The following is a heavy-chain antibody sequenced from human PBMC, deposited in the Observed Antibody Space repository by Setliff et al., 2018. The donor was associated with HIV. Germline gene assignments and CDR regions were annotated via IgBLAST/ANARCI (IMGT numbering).Heavy chain of an antibody. CDR2: IGTAGDT. D-gene: IGHD3-22*01. CDR3: ARTAYYRDSSGYYSVAFDM. Sequence: GESLKISCAASGFTFVNHDIEWVRQAPGKGLEWVSRIGTAGDTYYSDSVKGRFTISREDARNSGYLQMNSLRDDDTAVYFCARTAYYRDSSGYYSVAFDMWGPGTMVTVSS. CDR1: GFTFVNHD. V-gene: IGHV3-13*01. J-gene: IGHJ3*02.